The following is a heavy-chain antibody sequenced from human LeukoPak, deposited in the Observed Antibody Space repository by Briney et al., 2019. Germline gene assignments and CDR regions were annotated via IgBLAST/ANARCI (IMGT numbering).Heavy chain of an antibody. CDR3: AGVRGQYYFDY. D-gene: IGHD3-10*01. V-gene: IGHV1-18*01. CDR2: ISAYNGKT. CDR1: GYTFFTSD. Sequence: GASVTVSCTASGYTFFTSDVSWVRQAPGQGLEWMGWISAYNGKTNYAQKFQGRVTITADKSTSTAYMELSSLRSEDTAVYYCAGVRGQYYFDYWGQGTLVTVSS. J-gene: IGHJ4*02.